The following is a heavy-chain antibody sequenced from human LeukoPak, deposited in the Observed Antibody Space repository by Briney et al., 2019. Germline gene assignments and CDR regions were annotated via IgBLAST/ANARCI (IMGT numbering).Heavy chain of an antibody. V-gene: IGHV1-46*01. J-gene: IGHJ6*02. Sequence: ASVKVSCKASGYTFTSYYMHWVRQAPGQGLEWMGIINPSGGSTSYAQKFQGRVTMTRDTSTSTVYMELSSLRSEDTAVYYCARDPTYDSSGSPLFYYYYGMDVWGQGTTVTVSS. D-gene: IGHD3-22*01. CDR1: GYTFTSYY. CDR2: INPSGGST. CDR3: ARDPTYDSSGSPLFYYYYGMDV.